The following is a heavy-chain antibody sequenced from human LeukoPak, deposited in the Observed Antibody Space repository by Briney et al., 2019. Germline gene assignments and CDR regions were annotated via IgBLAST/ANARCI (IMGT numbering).Heavy chain of an antibody. V-gene: IGHV1-18*01. J-gene: IGHJ3*02. D-gene: IGHD4-23*01. CDR2: ISAYNGNT. CDR3: ARANYGGDAFDI. CDR1: GGTFSSYA. Sequence: ASVKVSCKASGGTFSSYAISWVRQAPGQGLEWMGWISAYNGNTNYAQKLQGRVTMTTDTSTSTAYMELRSLRSDDTAVYYCARANYGGDAFDIWGQGTMVTVSS.